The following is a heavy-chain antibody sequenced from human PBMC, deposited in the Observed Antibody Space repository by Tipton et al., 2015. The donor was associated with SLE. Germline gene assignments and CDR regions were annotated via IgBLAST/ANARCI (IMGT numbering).Heavy chain of an antibody. J-gene: IGHJ4*02. Sequence: TLSLTCAVYGGSFSGHYCSWIRQPPGKGLVWIGEINQSGSTNYNPSLKSRLIMSVDASKNQFSLKLSSVTAADTAVYYCAGGPFQRWRPGAYWGQRSLV. CDR3: AGGPFQRWRPGAY. D-gene: IGHD6-19*01. V-gene: IGHV4-34*01. CDR2: INQSGST. CDR1: GGSFSGHY.